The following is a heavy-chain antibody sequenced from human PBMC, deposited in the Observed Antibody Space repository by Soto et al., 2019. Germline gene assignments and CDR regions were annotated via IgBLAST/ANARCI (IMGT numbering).Heavy chain of an antibody. D-gene: IGHD1-26*01. CDR1: GYTFTTYY. CDR2: VNPTGGST. J-gene: IGHJ4*02. CDR3: ARNVNSGLDY. Sequence: ASVKVSCKVSGYTFTTYYLHWVRQAPGQGLEWMGMVNPTGGSTSYAHKFQGRVTMTRDTSTSTVYMELSSLRSDDTAMYYCARNVNSGLDYWGQGTLVTVSS. V-gene: IGHV1-46*01.